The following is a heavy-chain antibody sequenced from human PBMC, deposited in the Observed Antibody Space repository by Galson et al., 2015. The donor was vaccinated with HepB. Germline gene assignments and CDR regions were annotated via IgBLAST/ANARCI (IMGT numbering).Heavy chain of an antibody. CDR2: TSYDGSNR. Sequence: SLRLSCAASGFTFSSYAFRWVRQAPGKGLEWVAVTSYDGSNRYYADSVKGQFTISRDNSKNTLYLQMNSLRAEDTAVYYCARAAHCSSTSCYNYYYYYGMDVWGQGTTVTVSS. D-gene: IGHD2-2*01. CDR3: ARAAHCSSTSCYNYYYYYGMDV. CDR1: GFTFSSYA. J-gene: IGHJ6*02. V-gene: IGHV3-30*04.